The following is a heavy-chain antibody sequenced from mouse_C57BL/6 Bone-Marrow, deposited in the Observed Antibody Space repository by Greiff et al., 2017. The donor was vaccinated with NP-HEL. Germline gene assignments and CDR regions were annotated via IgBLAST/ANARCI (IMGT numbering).Heavy chain of an antibody. CDR1: GYAFTNYL. V-gene: IGHV1-54*01. Sequence: VQLQQSGAELVRPGTSVKVSCKASGYAFTNYLIEWVKQRPGQGLEWIGVINPGSGGTNYNEKFKGKATLTADKSSSTAYMQLSSLTSEDSAVYFCARSGLRGFAYWGQGTLVTVSA. CDR2: INPGSGGT. CDR3: ARSGLRGFAY. D-gene: IGHD2-4*01. J-gene: IGHJ3*01.